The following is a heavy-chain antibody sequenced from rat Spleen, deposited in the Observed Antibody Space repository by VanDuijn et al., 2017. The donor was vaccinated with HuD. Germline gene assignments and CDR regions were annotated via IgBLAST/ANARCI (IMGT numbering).Heavy chain of an antibody. CDR1: GFTFSDYN. CDR2: IIYDGSRT. Sequence: EVQLVESGGGLVQPGRSLKLSCAASGFTFSDYNMAWVRQAPKKGLEWVATIIYDGSRTYYRDSVKGRFTISRDNAKSTLYLQMDSLRSEDTATYYCATMTTGIPLFDYWGQGVMVTVSS. V-gene: IGHV5S10*01. J-gene: IGHJ2*01. D-gene: IGHD1-9*01. CDR3: ATMTTGIPLFDY.